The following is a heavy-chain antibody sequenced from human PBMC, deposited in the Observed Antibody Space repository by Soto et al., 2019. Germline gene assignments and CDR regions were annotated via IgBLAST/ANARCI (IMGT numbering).Heavy chain of an antibody. D-gene: IGHD3-3*01. J-gene: IGHJ5*02. CDR1: GGSISSSSYS. Sequence: PSETLSLTCTVSGGSISSSSYSWSWIRQPPGKGLEWIGYIYHSGSTYYNPSLKSRVTISVDRSKNQFSLKLSSVTAADTAVYYCARDRKKITIFGVVTPQGWFDHWGQGTLVTVS. CDR3: ARDRKKITIFGVVTPQGWFDH. V-gene: IGHV4-30-2*01. CDR2: IYHSGST.